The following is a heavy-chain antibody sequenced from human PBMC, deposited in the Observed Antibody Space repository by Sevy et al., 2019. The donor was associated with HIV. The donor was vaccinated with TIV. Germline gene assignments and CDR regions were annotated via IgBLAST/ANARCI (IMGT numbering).Heavy chain of an antibody. V-gene: IGHV3-7*01. D-gene: IGHD2-21*01. Sequence: GGSLRLSCAASGFNIRVYWMLWVRQAPGKGLEWVANINGDGSTKYYLESVKGRFTISRDNAENSVFLQMNSLGVEDTAVYYCVRALFKADSLWGQGTLVTVSS. J-gene: IGHJ4*02. CDR3: VRALFKADSL. CDR1: GFNIRVYW. CDR2: INGDGSTK.